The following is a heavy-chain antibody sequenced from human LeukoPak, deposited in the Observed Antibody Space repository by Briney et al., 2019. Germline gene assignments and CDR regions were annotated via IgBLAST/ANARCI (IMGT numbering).Heavy chain of an antibody. D-gene: IGHD4-17*01. CDR3: ATHRGTTVTTTDY. CDR2: ISGSGGTI. CDR1: GFTFSTYA. V-gene: IGHV3-23*01. J-gene: IGHJ4*02. Sequence: GGSLRLSCAASGFTFSTYAMNWVRQAPGRGLEWVSTISGSGGTIYYADSVKGRFTIPRDNSKNTLYLQMNSLRAEDTAVYYCATHRGTTVTTTDYWGQGTLVTVSS.